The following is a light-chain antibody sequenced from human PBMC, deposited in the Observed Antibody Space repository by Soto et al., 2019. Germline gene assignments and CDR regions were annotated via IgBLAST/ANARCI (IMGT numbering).Light chain of an antibody. CDR2: LEGSGSY. V-gene: IGLV4-60*02. J-gene: IGLJ3*02. CDR3: ETWDFNTRV. CDR1: SGHSSYI. Sequence: QSVLTQSSSASASLGSSVKLTCTLSSGHSSYIIAWHQQQPGKAPRYLMKLEGSGSYNKGSGVHDRFSGSSSGADRYLTISNLQFEDEADYYCETWDFNTRVFGGGTKLTVL.